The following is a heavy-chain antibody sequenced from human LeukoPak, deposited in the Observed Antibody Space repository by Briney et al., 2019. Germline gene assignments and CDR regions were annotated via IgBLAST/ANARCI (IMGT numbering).Heavy chain of an antibody. CDR2: INSGGST. Sequence: PGGSLRLSCAASGFTVSSNYMSWVRQAPGKGLEWVSVINSGGSTYYADSVKGRFTISRDNSKNTLYLRMNSLRAEDTAVYYCARGYDSSGYYLDYWGQGTLVTVSS. J-gene: IGHJ4*02. D-gene: IGHD3-22*01. V-gene: IGHV3-66*01. CDR3: ARGYDSSGYYLDY. CDR1: GFTVSSNY.